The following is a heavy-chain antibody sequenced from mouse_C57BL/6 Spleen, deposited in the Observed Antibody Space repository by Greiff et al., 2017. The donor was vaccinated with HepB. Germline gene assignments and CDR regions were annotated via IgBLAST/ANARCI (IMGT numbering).Heavy chain of an antibody. J-gene: IGHJ4*01. CDR1: GYAFSSSW. CDR3: ARSIYYDVDY. CDR2: IYPGDGDT. Sequence: VQLQQSGPELVKPGASVKISCKASGYAFSSSWMNWVKQRPGKGLEWIGRIYPGDGDTNYNGKFKGKATLTADKSSSTAYMQLSSLTSEDSAVYFCARSIYYDVDYWGQGTSVTVSS. V-gene: IGHV1-82*01.